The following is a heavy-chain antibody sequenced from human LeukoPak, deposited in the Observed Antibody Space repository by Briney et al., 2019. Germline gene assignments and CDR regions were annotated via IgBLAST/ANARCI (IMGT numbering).Heavy chain of an antibody. J-gene: IGHJ6*02. V-gene: IGHV3-7*01. CDR2: IKPDGSEN. CDR1: EFILSNWW. CDR3: ARGHYGMDV. Sequence: GGSLRLSCAASEFILSNWWMTWVRQAPGKGLEWVASIKPDGSENYYVDSVKGRFTVSRDNARSPLYLQMNSLRAEDTAVYYCARGHYGMDVWGQGTTVTVSS.